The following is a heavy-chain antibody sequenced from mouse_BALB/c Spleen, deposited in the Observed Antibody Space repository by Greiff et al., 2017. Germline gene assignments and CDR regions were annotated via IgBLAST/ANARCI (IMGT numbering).Heavy chain of an antibody. V-gene: IGHV14-4*02. CDR2: IDPENGDT. CDR3: NAGVRHAMDY. Sequence: EVQLQQSGAELVRSGASVKLSCTASGFNIIDYYMHWVKQRPEQGLEWIGWIDPENGDTEYAPKFQGKATMTADTSSNTAYLQLSSLTSEDTAVYYCNAGVRHAMDYWGEGTSVTVSS. CDR1: GFNIIDYY. D-gene: IGHD1-2*01. J-gene: IGHJ4*01.